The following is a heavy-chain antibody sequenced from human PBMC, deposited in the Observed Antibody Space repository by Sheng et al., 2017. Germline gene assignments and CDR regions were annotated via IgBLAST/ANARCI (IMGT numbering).Heavy chain of an antibody. CDR3: ARTYYYDSSGYPSAFDI. D-gene: IGHD3-22*01. CDR1: GGSISSYF. Sequence: QVQLQESGPGLVKPSETLSLTCTVSGGSISSYFWSWIRQPPGKGLEWIGYIYYSGSTNFNPSLKSRVTISVDTSKNQFSLKLSSVTAADTAVYYCARTYYYDSSGYPSAFDIWGQGQWSPSLQ. J-gene: IGHJ3*02. V-gene: IGHV4-59*12. CDR2: IYYSGST.